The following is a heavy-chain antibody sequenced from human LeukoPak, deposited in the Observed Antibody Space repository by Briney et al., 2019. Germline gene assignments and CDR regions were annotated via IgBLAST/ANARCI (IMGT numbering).Heavy chain of an antibody. CDR1: GTSISSYY. Sequence: PSETLSLTCTVSGTSISSYYWSRVRQPPGKGLEWIGYIRNSVTSYTDNPSLQSRVTISVDTSKNQFSLKVTSMTAADTAVYYCVRSPRLDPWGQGILVTVSA. J-gene: IGHJ5*02. CDR2: IRNSVTSY. V-gene: IGHV4-4*09. CDR3: VRSPRLDP.